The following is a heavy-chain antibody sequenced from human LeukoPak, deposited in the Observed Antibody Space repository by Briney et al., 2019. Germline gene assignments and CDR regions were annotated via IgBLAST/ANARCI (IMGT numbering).Heavy chain of an antibody. Sequence: PGGSLRLSCAASGFIFSNSWMHWVRQVPGKGLEWVSSISSSSSYIYYADSVKGRFTISRDNAKNSLYLQMNSLRAEDTAVYYCAPYRPVGARVADYWGQGTLVTVSS. CDR2: ISSSSSYI. CDR3: APYRPVGARVADY. D-gene: IGHD1-26*01. V-gene: IGHV3-21*01. J-gene: IGHJ4*02. CDR1: GFIFSNSW.